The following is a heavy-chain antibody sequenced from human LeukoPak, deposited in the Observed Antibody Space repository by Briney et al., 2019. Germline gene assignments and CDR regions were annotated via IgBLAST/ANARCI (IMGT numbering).Heavy chain of an antibody. Sequence: ASVKVSCKASGYTFTGYYMHWVRLAPGQGLEWVGWINPNSGGTNYAQKVQGRVTMTRDTSISTAYMELSRLRSDDTAVYYCARVLGARVQSLWYWGQGTLVTVSS. D-gene: IGHD1-26*01. CDR2: INPNSGGT. J-gene: IGHJ4*02. CDR1: GYTFTGYY. V-gene: IGHV1-2*02. CDR3: ARVLGARVQSLWY.